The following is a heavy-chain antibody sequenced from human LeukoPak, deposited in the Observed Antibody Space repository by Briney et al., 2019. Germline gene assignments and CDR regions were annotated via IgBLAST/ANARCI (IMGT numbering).Heavy chain of an antibody. J-gene: IGHJ6*02. CDR3: ARGLTVTTYYYYGMDV. D-gene: IGHD4-11*01. CDR2: INPSGGST. V-gene: IGHV1-46*01. CDR1: GGTFSSYA. Sequence: ASVKVSCKASGGTFSSYAISWVRQAPEQGLEWMGIINPSGGSTSYAQKFQGRVTMTRDTSTSTVYMELSSLRSEDTAVYYCARGLTVTTYYYYGMDVWGQGTTVTVSS.